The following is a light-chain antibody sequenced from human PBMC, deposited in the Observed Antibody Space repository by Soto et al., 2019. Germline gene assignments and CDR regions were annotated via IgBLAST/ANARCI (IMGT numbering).Light chain of an antibody. CDR1: QSISSW. CDR3: QQYTNWPPNT. CDR2: DAS. Sequence: DIQVTQSPSTLSASVGDIVTITCRASQSISSWLAWYQQKPGKAPKLLIYDASSLESGVPSRFSGSGSGTEFTLTISSLQPEDFAVYYCQQYTNWPPNTFGQGTRLENK. V-gene: IGKV1-5*01. J-gene: IGKJ5*01.